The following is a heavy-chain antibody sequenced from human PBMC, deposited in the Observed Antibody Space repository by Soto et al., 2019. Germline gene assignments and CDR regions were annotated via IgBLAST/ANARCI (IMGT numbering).Heavy chain of an antibody. V-gene: IGHV3-30*03. Sequence: QMQLVESGGGVVQPGRSLRVSCATSGFAFSYYGIHWVRQAPGKGLEWVADISHDGKDKWYADSVKGRFTISRDNSENTLYLQMNGLRSEDTAVYFCASREGRNGHDTRFVYWGQGTLVTVSS. D-gene: IGHD1-1*01. CDR2: ISHDGKDK. CDR1: GFAFSYYG. CDR3: ASREGRNGHDTRFVY. J-gene: IGHJ4*02.